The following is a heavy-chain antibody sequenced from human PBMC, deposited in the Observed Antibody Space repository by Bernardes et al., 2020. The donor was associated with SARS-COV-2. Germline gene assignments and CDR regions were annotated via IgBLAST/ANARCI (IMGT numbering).Heavy chain of an antibody. Sequence: GWSLRLSCAASGFTFDDYAMHWVRQAPGKGLEWVSGISWNSGSIGYADSVKGRFTISRDNAKNSLYLQMNSLRAEDTALYYCAKGMDIVATIAFDYWGQGTLVTVSS. CDR3: AKGMDIVATIAFDY. J-gene: IGHJ4*02. CDR2: ISWNSGSI. CDR1: GFTFDDYA. V-gene: IGHV3-9*01. D-gene: IGHD5-12*01.